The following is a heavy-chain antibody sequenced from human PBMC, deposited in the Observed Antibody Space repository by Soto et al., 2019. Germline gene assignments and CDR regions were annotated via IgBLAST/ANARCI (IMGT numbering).Heavy chain of an antibody. CDR2: ISDYNGDT. D-gene: IGHD3-9*01. CDR1: GYTFTSYG. CDR3: ARKRGWSILTGYYADY. J-gene: IGHJ4*02. Sequence: QVQLVQSGAEVKTPGASVKVSCKASGYTFTSYGISWVRQAPGQGLEWMGWISDYNGDTNYAQNLQGRVTMTTDPSTTTAYMERRSLRCDDTAVYYCARKRGWSILTGYYADYWGQGTLVTVSS. V-gene: IGHV1-18*01.